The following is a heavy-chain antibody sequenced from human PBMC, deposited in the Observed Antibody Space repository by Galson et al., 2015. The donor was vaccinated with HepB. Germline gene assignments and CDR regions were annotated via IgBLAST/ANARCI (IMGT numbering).Heavy chain of an antibody. CDR1: GFTFSSCG. J-gene: IGHJ6*02. D-gene: IGHD3-16*02. Sequence: SLRLSCAASGFTFSSCGMHWVRQAPRKGLEWVAVIWYDGSNKYYADSVKGRFTISRDNSKNTLYLQMNSLRAEDTAMYYCARDQAYYVWGSYRYSDYYGMDVWGQGTTVTVS. CDR3: ARDQAYYVWGSYRYSDYYGMDV. V-gene: IGHV3-33*01. CDR2: IWYDGSNK.